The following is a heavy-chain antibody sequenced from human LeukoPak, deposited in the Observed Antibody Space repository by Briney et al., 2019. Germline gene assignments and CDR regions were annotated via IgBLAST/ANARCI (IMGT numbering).Heavy chain of an antibody. Sequence: ASVKVSCKASGGTFSITWVRQAPGQGLEWMGRIIPILGIANYAQKFQGRVTITADKSTSTAYMELSSLRSEDTAVYSCAITIGIPAAIVTPSWFDPWGPGTLVTVSS. J-gene: IGHJ5*02. CDR2: IIPILGIA. D-gene: IGHD2-2*02. V-gene: IGHV1-69*02. CDR1: GGTFS. CDR3: AITIGIPAAIVTPSWFDP.